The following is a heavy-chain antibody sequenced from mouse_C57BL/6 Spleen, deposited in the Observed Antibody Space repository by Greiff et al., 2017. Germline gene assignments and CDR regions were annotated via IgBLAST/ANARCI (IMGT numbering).Heavy chain of an antibody. D-gene: IGHD3-2*02. V-gene: IGHV5-16*01. CDR1: GFTFSDYY. CDR3: ARGQLRDY. Sequence: EVQRVESEGGLVQPGSSMKLSCTASGFTFSDYYMAWVRPVPEKGLEWVANINYDGSSTYYLDSLKSRFIISRDNAKNILYLQMSSLKSEDTATYYCARGQLRDYWGQGTTLTVSS. J-gene: IGHJ2*01. CDR2: INYDGSST.